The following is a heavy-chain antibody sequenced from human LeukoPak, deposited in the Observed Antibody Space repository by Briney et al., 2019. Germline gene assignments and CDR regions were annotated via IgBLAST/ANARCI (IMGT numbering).Heavy chain of an antibody. D-gene: IGHD6-13*01. CDR3: ARSQAADY. Sequence: SETLSLTCAVYGGSFSGYYWSWIRQPPGEGLEWIGEINHSGSTNYNPSLKSRVTISVDTSKNQFSLKLSSVTAADTAVYYCARSQAADYWGQGTLVTVSS. V-gene: IGHV4-34*01. CDR2: INHSGST. J-gene: IGHJ4*02. CDR1: GGSFSGYY.